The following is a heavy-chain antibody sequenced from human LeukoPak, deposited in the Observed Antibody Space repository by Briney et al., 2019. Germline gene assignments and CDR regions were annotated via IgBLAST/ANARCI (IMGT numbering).Heavy chain of an antibody. J-gene: IGHJ6*03. CDR1: GFTFSSYW. CDR2: IKQEGSEK. CDR3: ARGGYCSSTSCRRRQSYYYYYIDL. D-gene: IGHD2-2*01. Sequence: PGGSLRLSCADSGFTFSSYWMSWGRQAPGEGLGWVAEIKQEGSEKYYVESVKGRVTMSRENAKNSLYLQMTSTRAEDTDVSYCARGGYCSSTSCRRRQSYYYYYIDLWGKGTTVTVSS. V-gene: IGHV3-7*01.